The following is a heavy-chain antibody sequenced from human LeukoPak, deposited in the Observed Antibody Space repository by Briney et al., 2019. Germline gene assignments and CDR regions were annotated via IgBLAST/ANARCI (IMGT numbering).Heavy chain of an antibody. Sequence: GGSLRLSCAASGFTFSSYGMHWVRQAPGKGLEWVAVISYDGSNKYYADSVKGRFTISRDISTDTLWLQMDSLRTEDTAVYYCAKGPLRGTAAAIDYWGQGTLVTVSS. D-gene: IGHD2-2*01. CDR1: GFTFSSYG. CDR2: ISYDGSNK. CDR3: AKGPLRGTAAAIDY. V-gene: IGHV3-30*18. J-gene: IGHJ4*02.